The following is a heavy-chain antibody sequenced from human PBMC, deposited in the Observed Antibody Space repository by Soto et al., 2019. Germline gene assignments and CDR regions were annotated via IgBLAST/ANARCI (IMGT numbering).Heavy chain of an antibody. CDR1: GGSISSSSYY. CDR3: ARPSSGQWLVPYFDY. CDR2: IYYSGST. V-gene: IGHV4-39*01. Sequence: QLQLQESGPGLVKPSETLSLTCTVSGGSISSSSYYWGWIRQPPGKGLEWIGSIYYSGSTYYNPSLKSRVTISVDTSKNQFSLKLSSVTAADTAVYYCARPSSGQWLVPYFDYWGQGTLVTVSS. J-gene: IGHJ4*02. D-gene: IGHD6-19*01.